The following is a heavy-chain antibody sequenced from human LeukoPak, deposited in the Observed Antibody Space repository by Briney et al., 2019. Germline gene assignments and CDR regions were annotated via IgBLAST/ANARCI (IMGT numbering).Heavy chain of an antibody. D-gene: IGHD6-13*01. CDR2: ISFSSTHI. J-gene: IGHJ4*02. CDR3: ASSSWYPPTYYFDY. Sequence: GSLRLSCVASGFIFSNYGMSWVRQAPGKGLEWVSSISFSSTHIYYADSIQGRFTISRDNAENSLYLQMNSLRAEDTAVYYRASSSWYPPTYYFDYWGQGTLVTVSS. V-gene: IGHV3-21*06. CDR1: GFIFSNYG.